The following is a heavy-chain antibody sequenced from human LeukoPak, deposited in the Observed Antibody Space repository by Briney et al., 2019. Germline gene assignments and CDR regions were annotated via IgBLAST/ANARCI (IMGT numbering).Heavy chain of an antibody. D-gene: IGHD3-22*01. V-gene: IGHV3-30*04. J-gene: IGHJ3*02. CDR2: ISYDGSNK. CDR1: GFTFSSYA. Sequence: GGSLRLSCAASGFTFSSYAMHWVRQAPGKELEWVAVISYDGSNKYYADSVKGRFTISRDNSKNTLYLQMNSLRAEDTAVYYCARALGSGYYHDAFDIWGQGTMVTVSS. CDR3: ARALGSGYYHDAFDI.